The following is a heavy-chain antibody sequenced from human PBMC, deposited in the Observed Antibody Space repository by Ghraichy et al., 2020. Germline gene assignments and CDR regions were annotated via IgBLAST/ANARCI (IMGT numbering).Heavy chain of an antibody. D-gene: IGHD2-21*02. CDR3: ARDRGAYCGGDCYIQDY. V-gene: IGHV1-18*01. CDR1: GYTFTSYG. J-gene: IGHJ4*02. CDR2: ISAYNGNT. Sequence: ASVKVSCKASGYTFTSYGISWVRQAPGQGLEWMGWISAYNGNTNYAQKLQGRVTMTTDTSTSTAYMELRSLRSDDTAVYYCARDRGAYCGGDCYIQDYWGQGTLVTVSS.